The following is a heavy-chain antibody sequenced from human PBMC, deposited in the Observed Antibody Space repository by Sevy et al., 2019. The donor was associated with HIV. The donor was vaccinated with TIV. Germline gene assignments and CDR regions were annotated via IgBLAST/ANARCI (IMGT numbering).Heavy chain of an antibody. CDR1: GFIFDGYG. V-gene: IGHV3-30*18. D-gene: IGHD4-17*01. CDR2: ISHDGGKK. CDR3: TKDPPVYGDFPYGMDV. J-gene: IGHJ6*02. Sequence: GGSLRLSCVGSGFIFDGYGMHWVRQAPGKGLQWVALISHDGGKKYYADSVKGRFTISRDNFKNTLYLQMNTLRRDYTAAYFCTKDPPVYGDFPYGMDVWGQGTTVTVSS.